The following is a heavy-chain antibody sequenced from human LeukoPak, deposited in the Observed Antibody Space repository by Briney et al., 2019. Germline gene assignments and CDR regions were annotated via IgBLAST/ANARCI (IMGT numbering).Heavy chain of an antibody. D-gene: IGHD6-19*01. J-gene: IGHJ4*02. CDR3: ARAGGAVAGTKGTFDY. CDR2: IYYSGST. Sequence: SETLSLTCTVSGGSISSYYWSWIRQPPGKGLEWIGYIYYSGSTYYNPSLKSRVTISVDRSKNQFSLKLSSVTAADTAVYYCARAGGAVAGTKGTFDYWGQGTLVTVSS. CDR1: GGSISSYY. V-gene: IGHV4-59*12.